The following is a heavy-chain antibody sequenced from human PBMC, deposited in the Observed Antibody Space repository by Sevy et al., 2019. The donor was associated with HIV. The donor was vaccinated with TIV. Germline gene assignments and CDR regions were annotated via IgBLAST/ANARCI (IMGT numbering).Heavy chain of an antibody. CDR2: VSRTRNFI. V-gene: IGHV3-11*01. D-gene: IGHD3-10*01. CDR3: ARDAGMEVIGSIYKYHFYGFDV. J-gene: IGHJ6*02. Sequence: GGSLRLSCAASGFTLSDYAMSWIRQTPGKGLEWIAFVSRTRNFIYYADSVRGRFTISRDNAKDSLYLQMNSLRADDTAVYYCARDAGMEVIGSIYKYHFYGFDVWGLGTTVTVSS. CDR1: GFTLSDYA.